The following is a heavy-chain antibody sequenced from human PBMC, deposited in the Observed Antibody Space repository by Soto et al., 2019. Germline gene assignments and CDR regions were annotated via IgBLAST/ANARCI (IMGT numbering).Heavy chain of an antibody. CDR3: ASGGWGSSWYEGGSRIDY. D-gene: IGHD6-13*01. Sequence: EVQLVASGGCLVQPGGSLRLSCAASGFTFSNYDLRWVRQVTGNGLEWVSAIGAAGDTYYPDSVKGRFTISRENAKNSLYLQRNSLRAEDTAVYHWASGGWGSSWYEGGSRIDYWGQGALVTVSS. V-gene: IGHV3-13*01. J-gene: IGHJ4*02. CDR1: GFTFSNYD. CDR2: IGAAGDT.